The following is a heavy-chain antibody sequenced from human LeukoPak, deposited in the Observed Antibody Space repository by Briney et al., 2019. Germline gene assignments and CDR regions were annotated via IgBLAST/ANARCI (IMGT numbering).Heavy chain of an antibody. D-gene: IGHD3-22*01. CDR2: ISGSGGST. V-gene: IGHV3-23*01. Sequence: GGSLRLSCAASGFTFSSYAMSWVRQAPGKGLEWVSAISGSGGSTYYADSVKGRFTISRDSSKNTLYLQMNSLRAEDTAVYYCAKSAGLTMIVGDAFDIWGQGTMVSVSS. CDR3: AKSAGLTMIVGDAFDI. CDR1: GFTFSSYA. J-gene: IGHJ3*02.